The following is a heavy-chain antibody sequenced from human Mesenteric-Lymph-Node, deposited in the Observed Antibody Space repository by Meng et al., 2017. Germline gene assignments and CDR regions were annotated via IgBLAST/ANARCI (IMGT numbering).Heavy chain of an antibody. V-gene: IGHV3-48*03. D-gene: IGHD3-3*01. Sequence: GESLMISCAASGCTFSSYEMNWVRQAPGKGLEWVSYISSSSSTIYYADSVKGRFTISRDNAKNSLYLQMNRLSAEDTAVYYCASDFLRRNYYGMDVWGQGTTVTVSS. CDR1: GCTFSSYE. CDR3: ASDFLRRNYYGMDV. CDR2: ISSSSSTI. J-gene: IGHJ6*02.